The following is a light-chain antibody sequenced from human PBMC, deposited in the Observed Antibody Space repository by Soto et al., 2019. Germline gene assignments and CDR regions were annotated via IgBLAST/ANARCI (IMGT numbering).Light chain of an antibody. CDR1: QDITNS. CDR2: HAS. Sequence: DIQMTQSPSSLSASVGDRVTITCQASQDITNSLNWYQHKFLIYHASNLKTGVPSTFSGSGSGTNFIFTIGSLQPEYIATYHCQQYDNLLLFGQGTRLEIK. J-gene: IGKJ5*01. CDR3: QQYDNLLL. V-gene: IGKV1-33*01.